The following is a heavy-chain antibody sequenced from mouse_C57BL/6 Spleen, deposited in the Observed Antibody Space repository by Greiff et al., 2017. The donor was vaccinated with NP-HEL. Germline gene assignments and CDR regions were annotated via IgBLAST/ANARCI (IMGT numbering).Heavy chain of an antibody. Sequence: VQLQQSVAELVRPGASVKLSCTASGFNIKNTYMHWVKQRHEQGLEWIGRIDPANGNTKYAPKFQGKATLTADPSSNTAYLQLSSLTSEDTAIYYCARGDTRGYYAMDYWGQGTSVTVSS. V-gene: IGHV14-3*01. CDR3: ARGDTRGYYAMDY. CDR1: GFNIKNTY. CDR2: IDPANGNT. J-gene: IGHJ4*01.